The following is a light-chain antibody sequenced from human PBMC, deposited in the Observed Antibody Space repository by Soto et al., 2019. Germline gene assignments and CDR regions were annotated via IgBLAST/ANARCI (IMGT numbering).Light chain of an antibody. CDR1: SSDVGSHNL. CDR3: CSYAGSAFVV. V-gene: IGLV2-23*02. J-gene: IGLJ2*01. CDR2: EVS. Sequence: QSVLTQPASVSGSPGQSITISCTGTSSDVGSHNLVSWYQQHPGKAPKLMIYEVSKRPSGVSDRFSGSKSGNTASLTISGLQAEDEADYCCCSYAGSAFVVFGGGTKVTVL.